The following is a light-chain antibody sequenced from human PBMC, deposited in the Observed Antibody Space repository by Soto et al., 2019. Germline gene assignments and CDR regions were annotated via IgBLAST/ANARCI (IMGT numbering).Light chain of an antibody. CDR3: QQYAGSPPRT. CDR1: QSVSSSY. CDR2: GAS. V-gene: IGKV3-20*01. J-gene: IGKJ1*01. Sequence: EIVLTQSPGTLSLSPGERASLSCRASQSVSSSYLAWYQQKPGQAPRLLIYGASSRATGIPDRFSGSGSGTEFTLTISRLELEDFAVYYCQQYAGSPPRTFGQGTKVETK.